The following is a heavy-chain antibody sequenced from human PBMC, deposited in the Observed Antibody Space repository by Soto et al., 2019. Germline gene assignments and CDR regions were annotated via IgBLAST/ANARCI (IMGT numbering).Heavy chain of an antibody. CDR2: IYPGDSDI. V-gene: IGHV5-51*01. D-gene: IGHD6-13*01. J-gene: IGHJ4*02. Sequence: GESLKISCKASGYSFNTYWIGWVRQMPGKGLEWIGIIYPGDSDIRLSPSFQGQVTVSADNSVNTAYLRWSSLKPSDSAIYYCGRRKGAATALFDYWGQRTPVTGSS. CDR3: GRRKGAATALFDY. CDR1: GYSFNTYW.